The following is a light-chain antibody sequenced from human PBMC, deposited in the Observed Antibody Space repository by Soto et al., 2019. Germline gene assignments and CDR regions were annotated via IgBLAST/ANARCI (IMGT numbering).Light chain of an antibody. CDR1: QSLLYSSNNKTY. Sequence: DIVMTQSPDSLTVSLGERATINCKSSQSLLYSSNNKTYLAWYQHRPGQSPKMLIFWASARRSGVPDRFAGSGSETDFTLTISSLQAEDAAVYYCQQYYCDFFTFGQGTRLDIK. V-gene: IGKV4-1*01. CDR3: QQYYCDFFT. J-gene: IGKJ2*01. CDR2: WAS.